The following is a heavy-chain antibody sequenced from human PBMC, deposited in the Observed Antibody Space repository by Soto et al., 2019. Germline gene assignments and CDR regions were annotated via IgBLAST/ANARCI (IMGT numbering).Heavy chain of an antibody. CDR1: GFTFSSYA. CDR3: AKSRVFIGAIVTLLDS. Sequence: EVQLLESGGGLVQPGGSLTLSCATSGFTFSSYAMVWVRQAAEKGLEWVASISNNGDTAYYADSVKGRLTISRGNSANTLYLQMNGLRADDPAFYFCAKSRVFIGAIVTLLDSWGQGTQVTVSS. CDR2: ISNNGDTA. V-gene: IGHV3-23*01. D-gene: IGHD3-16*02. J-gene: IGHJ4*02.